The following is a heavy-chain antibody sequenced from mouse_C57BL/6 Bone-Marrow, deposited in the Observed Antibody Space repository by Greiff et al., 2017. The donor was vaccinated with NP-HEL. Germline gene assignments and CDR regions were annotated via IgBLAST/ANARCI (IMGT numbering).Heavy chain of an antibody. Sequence: EVQLVESGPELVKPGASVKISCKASGYTFTDYYMNWVKQSHGKSLEWIGDINPNNGGTSYNQKFKGKATLTVDKSSSTAYMELRSLTSEDSAVYYCARGYFRYFDYWGKGTTLTVSS. CDR2: INPNNGGT. J-gene: IGHJ2*01. CDR1: GYTFTDYY. V-gene: IGHV1-26*01. CDR3: ARGYFRYFDY. D-gene: IGHD2-12*01.